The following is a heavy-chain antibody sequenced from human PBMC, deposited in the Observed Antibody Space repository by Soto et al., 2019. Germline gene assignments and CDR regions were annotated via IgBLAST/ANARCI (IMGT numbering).Heavy chain of an antibody. Sequence: GASVKVSCKASGYTFTSYDINWVRQATGQGLEWMGWMNPNSGNTGYAQKFQGGVTMTRNTSISTAYMELSSLRSEDTAVYYCARGPPPPIVVVPAATPRYYYGMDVWGQGTTVTVSS. CDR3: ARGPPPPIVVVPAATPRYYYGMDV. CDR2: MNPNSGNT. D-gene: IGHD2-2*01. J-gene: IGHJ6*02. V-gene: IGHV1-8*01. CDR1: GYTFTSYD.